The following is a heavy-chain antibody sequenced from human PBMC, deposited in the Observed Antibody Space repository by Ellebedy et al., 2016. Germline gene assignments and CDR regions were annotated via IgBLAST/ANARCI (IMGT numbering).Heavy chain of an antibody. CDR2: IKQDGSEK. CDR3: AKEMAARHRGIDY. D-gene: IGHD6-6*01. J-gene: IGHJ4*02. CDR1: GFTFSSYW. Sequence: GESLKISXAASGFTFSSYWMSWVRQAPGKGLEWVANIKQDGSEKYYVDSVKGRFTISRDNAKNSLYLQMNSLRAEDTAVYYCAKEMAARHRGIDYWGQGTLVTVSS. V-gene: IGHV3-7*03.